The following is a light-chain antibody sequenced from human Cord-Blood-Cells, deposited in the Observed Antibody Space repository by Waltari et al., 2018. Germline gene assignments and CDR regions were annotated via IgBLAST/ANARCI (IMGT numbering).Light chain of an antibody. CDR1: SSDVGSYNL. V-gene: IGLV2-23*01. CDR2: EGS. Sequence: QSALTQPASVSGSPGQSITIPCTGTSSDVGSYNLVSWYQQHPGKAPKLMIYEGSKRPSGVSNRFSGSKSGNTASLTISGLQAEDKADYYCCSYAGSSTWVFGGGTKLTVL. CDR3: CSYAGSSTWV. J-gene: IGLJ3*02.